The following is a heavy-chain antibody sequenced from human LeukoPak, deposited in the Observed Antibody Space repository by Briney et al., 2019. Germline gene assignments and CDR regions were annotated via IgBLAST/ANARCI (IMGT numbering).Heavy chain of an antibody. J-gene: IGHJ4*02. V-gene: IGHV3-30*02. CDR2: IRYDGSNK. D-gene: IGHD3-10*01. CDR1: GFTVSSNY. Sequence: GGSLRLSCAASGFTVSSNYMSWVRQAPGKGLEWVAFIRYDGSNKYYADSVKGRFTISRDNSKNTLYLQMNSLRAEDTAVYYCAKEGRPYYYGSGSYYWGQGTLVTVSS. CDR3: AKEGRPYYYGSGSYY.